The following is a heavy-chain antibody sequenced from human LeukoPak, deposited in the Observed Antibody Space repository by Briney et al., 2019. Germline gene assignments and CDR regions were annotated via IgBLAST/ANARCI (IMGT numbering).Heavy chain of an antibody. Sequence: GASVKVSCKASGYTFTSYGISWVRQAPGQGLEWMGWISAYNGNTNYAQKLQGRVTMTTDTSTSTAYMELRSLRSDDTAVYYCARDGDTYCGGDCHLDYWGQGALVTVSS. CDR1: GYTFTSYG. CDR2: ISAYNGNT. D-gene: IGHD2-21*02. V-gene: IGHV1-18*01. J-gene: IGHJ4*02. CDR3: ARDGDTYCGGDCHLDY.